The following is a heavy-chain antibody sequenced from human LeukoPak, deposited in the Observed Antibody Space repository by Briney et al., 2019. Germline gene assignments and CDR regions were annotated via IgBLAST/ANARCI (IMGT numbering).Heavy chain of an antibody. Sequence: SQTLSLTCALSGDSVSSNSAAWNWIRQSPSRGLEWLGRTYYRSKWYNDYAVSVKGRLAINPDTSKNQFSLQLNSVAPEDTAVYYCARAKGRSPLFDYWGQGTLVTVSS. CDR3: ARAKGRSPLFDY. V-gene: IGHV6-1*01. CDR2: TYYRSKWYN. CDR1: GDSVSSNSAA. J-gene: IGHJ4*02. D-gene: IGHD6-13*01.